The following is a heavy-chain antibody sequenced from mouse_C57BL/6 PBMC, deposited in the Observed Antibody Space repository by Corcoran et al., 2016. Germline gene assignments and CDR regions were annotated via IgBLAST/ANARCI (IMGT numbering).Heavy chain of an antibody. V-gene: IGHV9-3*01. D-gene: IGHD1-1*01. Sequence: QIQLVQSGPELKKSGETVKISCKASGYTFTTYGMSWVKQAPGKGLKWMGWINTYSGVPTYADDFKGRFAFSLETSASTAYLQINNLKNEDTATYVCARNYVSSPYYFYYWCQGTTLPVSS. CDR3: ARNYVSSPYYFYY. CDR2: INTYSGVP. CDR1: GYTFTTYG. J-gene: IGHJ2*01.